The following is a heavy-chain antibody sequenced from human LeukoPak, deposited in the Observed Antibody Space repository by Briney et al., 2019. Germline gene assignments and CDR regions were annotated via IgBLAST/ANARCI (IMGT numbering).Heavy chain of an antibody. V-gene: IGHV3-15*01. CDR2: IKSKTDGGTT. CDR1: GFTFSKAW. D-gene: IGHD4-17*01. J-gene: IGHJ6*02. Sequence: GGSPRLSCAASGFTFSKAWISWVRQAAGKGLEWVGGIKSKTDGGTTDYAAPVKGRFTISRDDSKNTLYLQMNSLRTEDTAVYYCTTGYGERYYGMDVWGQGTTVTVSS. CDR3: TTGYGERYYGMDV.